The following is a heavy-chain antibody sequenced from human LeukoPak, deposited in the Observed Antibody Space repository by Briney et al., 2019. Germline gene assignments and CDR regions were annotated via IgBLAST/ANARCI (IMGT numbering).Heavy chain of an antibody. J-gene: IGHJ1*01. CDR3: ARRRYYDSTGYLD. CDR1: GGSISSSSYY. CDR2: IYYSGRT. D-gene: IGHD3-22*01. Sequence: PSETLSLTCTVSGGSISSSSYYWDWIRQPPGKGLEWMGSIYYSGRTYYNMSLKSRVTISIDTSKNQFSLNLNSVTVADTAVYYCARRRYYDSTGYLDWGQGTLVTVSS. V-gene: IGHV4-39*01.